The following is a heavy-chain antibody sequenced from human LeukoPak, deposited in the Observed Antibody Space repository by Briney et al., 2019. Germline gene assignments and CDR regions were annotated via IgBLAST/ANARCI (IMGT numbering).Heavy chain of an antibody. D-gene: IGHD3-3*01. CDR1: GFTFSSYA. CDR2: ISGSGGST. V-gene: IGHV3-23*01. J-gene: IGHJ4*02. Sequence: GGSLRLSCAASGFTFSSYAMSWVRQAPGKGLEWVSAISGSGGSTYYADSVKGRFTTSRDNSKNTLYLQMNSLRAEDTAVYYCAIPRGDFWSGYYHGYFDYWGQGTLVTVSS. CDR3: AIPRGDFWSGYYHGYFDY.